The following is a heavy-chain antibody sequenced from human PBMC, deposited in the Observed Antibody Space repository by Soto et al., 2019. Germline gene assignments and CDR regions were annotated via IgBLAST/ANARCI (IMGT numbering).Heavy chain of an antibody. D-gene: IGHD4-17*01. Sequence: SETLSLTCTVSGGSIISYYWSWIRQPAGKGLEWIGRIYTSGITYYNPPLKSRVTIPVDTSKNQFSLKLSSVNAADTALYYCARAKGDYGGRTPLFDYWGQGTLVTVSS. J-gene: IGHJ4*02. V-gene: IGHV4-4*07. CDR3: ARAKGDYGGRTPLFDY. CDR2: IYTSGIT. CDR1: GGSIISYY.